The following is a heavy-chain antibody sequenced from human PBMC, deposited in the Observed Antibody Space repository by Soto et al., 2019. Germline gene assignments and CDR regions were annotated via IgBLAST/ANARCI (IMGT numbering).Heavy chain of an antibody. Sequence: QVQLVESGGGVVQPGGSLRLSCVASGFIFSKYAIYWVRQAPGKGPDWVAVISNDGSNRDYADSVKGRFTISRDNSKNTLYLQMNSLKPEDTAMYFCARGHIVVNGPFAYWGQGTLVTVSS. V-gene: IGHV3-30-3*01. CDR1: GFIFSKYA. D-gene: IGHD2-15*01. CDR3: ARGHIVVNGPFAY. CDR2: ISNDGSNR. J-gene: IGHJ4*02.